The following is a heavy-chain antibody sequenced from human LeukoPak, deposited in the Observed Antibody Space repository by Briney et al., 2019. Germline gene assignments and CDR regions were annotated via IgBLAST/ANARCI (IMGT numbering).Heavy chain of an antibody. CDR2: ISGRGSST. CDR1: GFTFSSYV. CDR3: ARQPEDFSVWNNGQAFFDY. V-gene: IGHV3-23*01. J-gene: IGHJ4*02. D-gene: IGHD1/OR15-1a*01. Sequence: RGSLRLSCAASGFTFSSYVMSWVRQAPGKGLEWVSGISGRGSSTYYADSVKGRFTISRDNSKNTLYLQMNSLRAEDTAVHYCARQPEDFSVWNNGQAFFDYWGQGTLVTVSS.